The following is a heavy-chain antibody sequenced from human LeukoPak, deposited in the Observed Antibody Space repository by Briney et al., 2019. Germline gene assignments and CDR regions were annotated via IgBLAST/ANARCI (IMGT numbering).Heavy chain of an antibody. Sequence: PSETLSLTCTVSGGSISSYYWSWIRQPAGKGLEWIGRIYTSGSTNYNPSLKSRVTMSVDTSKNQFSLKLSSVTAADTAVYYCAGDQADYDFWSGYSYWYFDLWGRGTLVTVSS. CDR2: IYTSGST. CDR1: GGSISSYY. J-gene: IGHJ2*01. D-gene: IGHD3-3*01. CDR3: AGDQADYDFWSGYSYWYFDL. V-gene: IGHV4-4*07.